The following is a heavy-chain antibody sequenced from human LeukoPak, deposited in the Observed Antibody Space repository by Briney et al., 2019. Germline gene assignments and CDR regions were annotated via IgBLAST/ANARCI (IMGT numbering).Heavy chain of an antibody. Sequence: ASVKVSCKASGYTFTSYDINWVRQATGQGLEWMGWMNPNSGNTGYAQRFQGRVTMTRNTSISTAYMELSSLRSEDTAVYYCARRYYYDSSGYYYAYWGQGTLVTVSS. V-gene: IGHV1-8*01. J-gene: IGHJ4*02. D-gene: IGHD3-22*01. CDR2: MNPNSGNT. CDR3: ARRYYYDSSGYYYAY. CDR1: GYTFTSYD.